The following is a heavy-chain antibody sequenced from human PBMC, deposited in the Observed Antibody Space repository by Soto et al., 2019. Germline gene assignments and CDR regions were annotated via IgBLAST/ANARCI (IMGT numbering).Heavy chain of an antibody. D-gene: IGHD3-10*01. Sequence: KPSETLSLTCTVSGGSVSSGSYYWSWIRQPPGKGLEWIGYIYYSGSTNYKPSLKSRVTISVDTSKNQFSLKLSSVTAADTAVYYCARDRSFVPMVRGHWFDPWGQGTLVTVSS. V-gene: IGHV4-61*01. J-gene: IGHJ5*02. CDR2: IYYSGST. CDR1: GGSVSSGSYY. CDR3: ARDRSFVPMVRGHWFDP.